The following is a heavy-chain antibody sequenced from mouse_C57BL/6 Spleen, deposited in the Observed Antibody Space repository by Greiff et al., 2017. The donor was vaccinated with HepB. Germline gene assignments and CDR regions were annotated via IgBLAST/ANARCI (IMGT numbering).Heavy chain of an antibody. D-gene: IGHD1-1*01. CDR2: IHPNSGSN. CDR1: GYTFTSYW. Sequence: QVQLQQPGAELVKPGASVKLSCKASGYTFTSYWMHWVKQRPGQGLEWIGMIHPNSGSNNYNEKFKSKATLTVDKSSSTAYMQLSSLTSEDSAVYYCARSYYCSSYLFAYWGQGTLVTVSA. V-gene: IGHV1-64*01. J-gene: IGHJ3*01. CDR3: ARSYYCSSYLFAY.